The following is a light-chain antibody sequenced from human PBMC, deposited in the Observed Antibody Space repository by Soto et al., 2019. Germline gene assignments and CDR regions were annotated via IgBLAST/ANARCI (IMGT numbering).Light chain of an antibody. V-gene: IGKV1-5*01. J-gene: IGKJ1*01. CDR2: DAS. Sequence: DIQMTQSPSTLSASVGDRVTITCRASQTINSFLAWYQQTPGKAPKLLIYDASSLQSGVPSRFSGGGSGTEFTLNISSLQPDDFATFHCQQYYRYPWTFGRGTKVEIK. CDR3: QQYYRYPWT. CDR1: QTINSF.